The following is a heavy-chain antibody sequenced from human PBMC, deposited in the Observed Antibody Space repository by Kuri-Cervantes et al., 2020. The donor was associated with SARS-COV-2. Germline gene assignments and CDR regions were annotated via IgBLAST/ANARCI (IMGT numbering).Heavy chain of an antibody. Sequence: SETLSLTCTVSGGPISSSSYYWGWIRQPPGKGLEWIGSIYYSGSTYYNPSLKSRVTIPVDTSKNQFSLKLSSVTAADTAVYYCARQEITMIVVVIPSDAFDIWGQGTMVTVSS. CDR1: GGPISSSSYY. V-gene: IGHV4-39*07. CDR2: IYYSGST. J-gene: IGHJ3*02. CDR3: ARQEITMIVVVIPSDAFDI. D-gene: IGHD3-22*01.